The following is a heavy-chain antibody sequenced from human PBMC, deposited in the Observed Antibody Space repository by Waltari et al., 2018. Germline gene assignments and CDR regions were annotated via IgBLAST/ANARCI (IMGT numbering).Heavy chain of an antibody. J-gene: IGHJ5*02. V-gene: IGHV1-69*01. D-gene: IGHD3-16*02. CDR2: IIPIFGTA. CDR3: ARDRRSGLWFDP. CDR1: GGTFSSYA. Sequence: QVQLVQSGAEVKKPGSSVKVSCKASGGTFSSYALSWVRQAPGQGLEWMGGIIPIFGTANDAQKFQGRVTITADESTSTAYMELSSLRSEDTAVYYCARDRRSGLWFDPWGQGTLVTVSS.